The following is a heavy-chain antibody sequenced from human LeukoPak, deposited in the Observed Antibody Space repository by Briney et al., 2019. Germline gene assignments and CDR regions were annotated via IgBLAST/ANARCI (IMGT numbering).Heavy chain of an antibody. CDR3: ARARLNTAFDFDY. CDR1: GGSISSSSYY. D-gene: IGHD5-18*01. Sequence: SETLSLTCTVSGGSISSSSYYWGWIRQPPGKGLEWIGYIYYSGVTNYNPSLKSRVTISEDTSKNQFSLILSSVTAADTAVYYCARARLNTAFDFDYWGQGTLVTISS. V-gene: IGHV4-61*05. J-gene: IGHJ4*02. CDR2: IYYSGVT.